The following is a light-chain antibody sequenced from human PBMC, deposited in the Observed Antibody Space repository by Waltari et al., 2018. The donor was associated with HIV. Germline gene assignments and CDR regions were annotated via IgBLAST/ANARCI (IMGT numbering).Light chain of an antibody. J-gene: IGLJ2*01. Sequence: QSVLTQPPSVSAAPGQKVTISCSGGSSNIGRRYVSWYQQLPGAAPKLVLYDDVKRPSGIPDRFSCSKSGTSATLGITGLETGDEADYYCQTWDVSLKAALFGGGTKLTVL. CDR1: SSNIGRRY. CDR2: DDV. CDR3: QTWDVSLKAAL. V-gene: IGLV1-51*01.